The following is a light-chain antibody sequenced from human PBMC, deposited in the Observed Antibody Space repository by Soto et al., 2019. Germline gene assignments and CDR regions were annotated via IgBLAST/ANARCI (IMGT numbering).Light chain of an antibody. V-gene: IGLV1-40*01. Sequence: QSVLTQPPSVSGAPGQRVTISCTGSSSYIGAGYDVHWYQQLPGTAPKLLIYGNTNRPSGVPDRFSGSKSGTSASLAITGLQAEDEADYYCQSYDDSLGGHVIFGGGTKLTVL. J-gene: IGLJ2*01. CDR1: SSYIGAGYD. CDR3: QSYDDSLGGHVI. CDR2: GNT.